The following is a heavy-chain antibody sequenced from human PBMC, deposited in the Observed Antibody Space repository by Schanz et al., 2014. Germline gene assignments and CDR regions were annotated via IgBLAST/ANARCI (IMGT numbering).Heavy chain of an antibody. D-gene: IGHD3-10*01. Sequence: EVQLVESGGGLVQPGGSLRLSCAASGFTFSSYAMSWVRQAPGKGLEWVSGFDAHDGRAYYADSAKGRFTISRDNSKSTLYVEMNSLRAEDTAVYYCAKGRFGELSAFDIWGQGTMVTVSS. J-gene: IGHJ3*02. V-gene: IGHV3-23*04. CDR2: FDAHDGRA. CDR1: GFTFSSYA. CDR3: AKGRFGELSAFDI.